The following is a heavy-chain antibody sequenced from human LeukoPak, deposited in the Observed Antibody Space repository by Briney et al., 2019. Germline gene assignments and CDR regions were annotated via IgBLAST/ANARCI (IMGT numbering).Heavy chain of an antibody. D-gene: IGHD1-26*01. Sequence: PSETLSLTCTVSGGSISSYYWSWIRQPPGKGLEWIGYIYYSGSTNYNPSLKSRVTISVDTSKNQFSLKLSSVTAADTAVYYCARDPGGSHGYYYYGMDVWGQGTTVTVSS. V-gene: IGHV4-59*01. CDR1: GGSISSYY. CDR3: ARDPGGSHGYYYYGMDV. J-gene: IGHJ6*02. CDR2: IYYSGST.